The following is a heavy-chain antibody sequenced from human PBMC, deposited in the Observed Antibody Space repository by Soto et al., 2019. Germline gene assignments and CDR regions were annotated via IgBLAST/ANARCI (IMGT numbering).Heavy chain of an antibody. D-gene: IGHD2-2*01. CDR3: ARDRTRRYCSSTSCYGGLGY. CDR2: ISAYNGNT. J-gene: IGHJ4*02. CDR1: GYTFTSYG. V-gene: IGHV1-18*01. Sequence: QVQLVQSGAEVKKPGASVKVSCKASGYTFTSYGISWVRQAPGQGLEWMGGISAYNGNTNYAQKLQGRVTMTTDTSPSQAYMERRSRRSDDTALYYGARDRTRRYCSSTSCYGGLGYWGQGTLVTVSS.